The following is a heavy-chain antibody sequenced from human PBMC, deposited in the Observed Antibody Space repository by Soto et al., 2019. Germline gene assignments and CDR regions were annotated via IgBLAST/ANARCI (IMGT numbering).Heavy chain of an antibody. Sequence: GGSLRLSCAASGFTFSSYSMNWVRQAPGKGLEWVSYISSSSSTIYYADSVKGRFTISRDNAKNSLYLQMNSLRAEDTAVYYCARDTGEYNWNDGGYWGQGTLVTVSS. CDR2: ISSSSSTI. V-gene: IGHV3-48*01. CDR1: GFTFSSYS. D-gene: IGHD1-1*01. J-gene: IGHJ4*02. CDR3: ARDTGEYNWNDGGY.